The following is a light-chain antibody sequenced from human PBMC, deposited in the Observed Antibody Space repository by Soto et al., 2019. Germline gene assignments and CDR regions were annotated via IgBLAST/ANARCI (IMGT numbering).Light chain of an antibody. Sequence: EIVLTQSPATLSLSPGERATLSCRASQSVSSYLAWYQQKPGQAPWLLIYDASNRATGIPARFSGSGSGTDFTLTISSLEPEDFALYYCQQRSNWPWTFGQGTKVEIK. CDR2: DAS. J-gene: IGKJ1*01. V-gene: IGKV3-11*01. CDR1: QSVSSY. CDR3: QQRSNWPWT.